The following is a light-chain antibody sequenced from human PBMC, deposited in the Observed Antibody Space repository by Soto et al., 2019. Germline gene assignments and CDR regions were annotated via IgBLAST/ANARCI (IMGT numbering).Light chain of an antibody. Sequence: DIQMTQSPSSLSGSLGDRVTFTCRASRDITNHLAWYQQKPGKVPKLLIYAASTLQSGVPSRFSGSGSGTDFTLTISSLQPEDVATYFCLTYNSGLWTFGQGTKVEIK. V-gene: IGKV1-27*01. J-gene: IGKJ1*01. CDR1: RDITNH. CDR2: AAS. CDR3: LTYNSGLWT.